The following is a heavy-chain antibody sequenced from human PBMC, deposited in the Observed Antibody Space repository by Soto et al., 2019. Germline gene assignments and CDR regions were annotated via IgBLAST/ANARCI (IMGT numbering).Heavy chain of an antibody. CDR3: ARALRYFDWLSGGAFDI. D-gene: IGHD3-9*01. J-gene: IGHJ3*02. Sequence: QVQLQESGPGLVKPSQTLSLTCTVSGGSISSGGYYWSWIRQHPGKGLEWIGYIYYSGSTYYNPYLKSRVTISVDTSKNQFSLKLSSVTAADTAVYYCARALRYFDWLSGGAFDIWGQGTMVTVSS. V-gene: IGHV4-31*03. CDR1: GGSISSGGYY. CDR2: IYYSGST.